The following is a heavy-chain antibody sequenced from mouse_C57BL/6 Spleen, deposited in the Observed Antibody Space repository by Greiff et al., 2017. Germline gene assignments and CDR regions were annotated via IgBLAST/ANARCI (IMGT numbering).Heavy chain of an antibody. CDR2: IWSDGST. V-gene: IGHV2-6-1*01. Sequence: QVQLKQSGPGLVAPSQSLSITCTVSGFSLTSSGVHWVRQPPGKGLEWLVVIWSDGSTTYNSALKSRLSISKDNSKSQVFLKMNSLQTDDTAMYXCARQSPLLDGYAMDYWGQGTSVTVSS. CDR3: ARQSPLLDGYAMDY. D-gene: IGHD1-1*01. CDR1: GFSLTSSG. J-gene: IGHJ4*01.